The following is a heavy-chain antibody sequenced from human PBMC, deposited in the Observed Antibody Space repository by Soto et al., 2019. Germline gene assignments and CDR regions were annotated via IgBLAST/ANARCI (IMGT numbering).Heavy chain of an antibody. CDR2: ISADNGNT. CDR1: GYTFTSYA. D-gene: IGHD3-3*01. CDR3: ARVLDDFWSGYYGRYFDY. V-gene: IGHV1-18*01. J-gene: IGHJ4*02. Sequence: GASVKVSCKASGYTFTSYAMHWVRQAPGQRLEWMGWISADNGNTNYAQKLQGRVTMTTDTSTSTAYMELRSLRSDDTAVYYCARVLDDFWSGYYGRYFDYWGQGTLVTVSS.